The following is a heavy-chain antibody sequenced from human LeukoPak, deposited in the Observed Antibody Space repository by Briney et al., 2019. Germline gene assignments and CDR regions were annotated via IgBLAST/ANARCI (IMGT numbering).Heavy chain of an antibody. CDR3: AKVQRYSSSWYLDY. D-gene: IGHD6-13*01. CDR2: ISGSGGST. J-gene: IGHJ4*02. CDR1: GFTFSSYA. V-gene: IGHV3-23*01. Sequence: QPGGSLRLSCAASGFTFSSYAMSWVRQAPGKGLEWVSAISGSGGSTYYADSVKGRFTISRDNSKNTPYLQMNSLRAEDTAVYYCAKVQRYSSSWYLDYWGQGTLVTVSS.